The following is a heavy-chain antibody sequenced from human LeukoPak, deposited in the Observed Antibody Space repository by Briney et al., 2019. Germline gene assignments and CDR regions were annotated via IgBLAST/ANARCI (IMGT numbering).Heavy chain of an antibody. CDR3: ARGRIRFLEWLLSIGAFDI. CDR2: IYSSGST. J-gene: IGHJ3*02. CDR1: NGSMTNNY. D-gene: IGHD3-3*01. V-gene: IGHV4-4*09. Sequence: SETLSLTYTVSNGSMTNNYWSWIRLPPGKGLEWSGFIYSSGSTIYNPSLKSRVTISIDTSKNQFSLKLSSVTAADTAVYYCARGRIRFLEWLLSIGAFDIWGQGTMVTVSS.